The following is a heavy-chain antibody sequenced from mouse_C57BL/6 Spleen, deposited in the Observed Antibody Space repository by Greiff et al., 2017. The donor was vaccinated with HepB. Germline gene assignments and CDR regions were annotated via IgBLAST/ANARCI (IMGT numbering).Heavy chain of an antibody. CDR1: GYTFTDYY. Sequence: EVQLQQSGPELVKPGASVKISCKASGYTFTDYYMNWVKQSPGKSLEWIGDINPNNGGTSYNQKFKGKATLTVDKSSSTAYMELRSLTSEDSAVYYGARGYDGLWFAYWGQGTRVTVSA. CDR3: ARGYDGLWFAY. CDR2: INPNNGGT. D-gene: IGHD2-3*01. V-gene: IGHV1-26*01. J-gene: IGHJ3*01.